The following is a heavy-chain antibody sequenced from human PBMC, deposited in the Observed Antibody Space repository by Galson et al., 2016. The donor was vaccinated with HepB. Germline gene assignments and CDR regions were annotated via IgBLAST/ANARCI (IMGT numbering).Heavy chain of an antibody. CDR2: INANGGLK. Sequence: SLRLSCAASGFTFSSLAMSWVRQAPGKGLEWVSVINANGGLKYYADSVQGRFTISRDNSNNMVYLQMNSLRAEDTAVYYCARTQRNGDELDYWGQGTLVTVSS. V-gene: IGHV3-23*01. CDR3: ARTQRNGDELDY. J-gene: IGHJ4*02. CDR1: GFTFSSLA. D-gene: IGHD4-17*01.